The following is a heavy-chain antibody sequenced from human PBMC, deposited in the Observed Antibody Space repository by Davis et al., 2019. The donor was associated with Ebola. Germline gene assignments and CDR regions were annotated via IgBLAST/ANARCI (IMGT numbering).Heavy chain of an antibody. CDR2: ISHDGSET. CDR1: QFTFRSYG. V-gene: IGHV3-30*03. D-gene: IGHD3-3*01. J-gene: IGHJ4*02. CDR3: ARDLPEYYDFWSGYYL. Sequence: GESLKISCVTSQFTFRSYGMHWVRQAPGKGLEWVAVISHDGSETHYADSVKGRFIVSRENSKSSLYLQMNSLRPEDTAMYYCARDLPEYYDFWSGYYLWGQGTLVTVSS.